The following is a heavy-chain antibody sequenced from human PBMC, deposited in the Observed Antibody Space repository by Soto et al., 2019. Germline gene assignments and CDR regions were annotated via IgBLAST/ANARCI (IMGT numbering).Heavy chain of an antibody. CDR1: GFTFSSFA. J-gene: IGHJ2*01. CDR3: AKETVATILWGYIDL. V-gene: IGHV3-30*18. CDR2: MSHDGSNE. Sequence: QVQLVESGGGVVQPGRSLRLSCAASGFTFSSFAMHWVRQAPGKGLEWVAVMSHDGSNEYYGDSVKGRFTIYRDNSRNTLYLQMNSLRDEDTAVYYCAKETVATILWGYIDLWGRGTLVTVSP. D-gene: IGHD5-12*01.